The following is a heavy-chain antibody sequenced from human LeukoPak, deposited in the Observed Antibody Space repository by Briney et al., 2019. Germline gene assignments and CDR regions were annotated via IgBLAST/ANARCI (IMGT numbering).Heavy chain of an antibody. D-gene: IGHD3-3*01. Sequence: GGSLRLSCAASGFTFSSYAMSWVRQAPGKGLEWVSAISGSGGSTYYADSVKGRFTISRDNSKNTLYLQMNSLRAEDTAVYYCAKGGNYDFWSGYTYQNYFDPWGQGTLVTVSS. CDR2: ISGSGGST. V-gene: IGHV3-23*01. CDR3: AKGGNYDFWSGYTYQNYFDP. CDR1: GFTFSSYA. J-gene: IGHJ5*02.